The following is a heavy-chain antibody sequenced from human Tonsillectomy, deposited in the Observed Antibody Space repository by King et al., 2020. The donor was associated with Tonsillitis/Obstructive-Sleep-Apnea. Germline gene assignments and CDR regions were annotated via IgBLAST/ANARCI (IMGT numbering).Heavy chain of an antibody. Sequence: QLVQSGAEVKKPGSSVKVSCKASGGTFSSYAISWVRQAPGQGREWMGGIIPIFGSANYAQKFQGRVTITADQSTSTAYMGLSSLRSEDTAVYYCASHPLRFLASPHLDSWGQGTLVTASP. J-gene: IGHJ4*02. D-gene: IGHD3-3*01. CDR3: ASHPLRFLASPHLDS. CDR2: IIPIFGSA. CDR1: GGTFSSYA. V-gene: IGHV1-69*01.